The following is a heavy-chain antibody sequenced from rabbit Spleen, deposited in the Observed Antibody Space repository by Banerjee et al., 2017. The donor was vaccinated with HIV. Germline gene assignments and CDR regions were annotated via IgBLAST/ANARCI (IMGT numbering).Heavy chain of an antibody. CDR3: ARETSSGWGVVLYYFSL. D-gene: IGHD4-1*01. CDR2: IDPVFGIT. V-gene: IGHV1S7*01. J-gene: IGHJ4*01. Sequence: QLEESGGGLVQPGGSLKLSCKASGFTLSSYYMNWVRQAPGKGLEWIGYIDPVFGITYYANWVNGRFSISRENAQNTVFLQMTSLTAADTATYFCARETSSGWGVVLYYFSLWGPGTLVTVS. CDR1: GFTLSSYY.